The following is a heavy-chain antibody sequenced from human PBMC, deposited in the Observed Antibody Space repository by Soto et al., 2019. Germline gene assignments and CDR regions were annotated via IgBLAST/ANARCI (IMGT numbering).Heavy chain of an antibody. V-gene: IGHV1-69*01. CDR1: GGTNSSYA. CDR3: ARESSGWYAALSY. CDR2: IIPIFGTA. D-gene: IGHD6-19*01. Sequence: SVNVSRKAAGGTNSSYAISWGRQAPGQGLEWMGGIIPIFGTANYAQKFQGRVTITADESTSTAYMELSSLRSEDTAVYYCARESSGWYAALSYWGQGTLVTVSS. J-gene: IGHJ4*02.